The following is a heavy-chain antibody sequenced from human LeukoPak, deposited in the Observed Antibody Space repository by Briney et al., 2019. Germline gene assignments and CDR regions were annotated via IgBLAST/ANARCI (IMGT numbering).Heavy chain of an antibody. CDR3: ARGFSATTFDY. CDR2: IYYSGST. J-gene: IGHJ4*02. Sequence: SQTLSLTCTVSGGSISSGDYYWSWIRQPPWKGLEWIGYIYYSGSTYYNPSLKSRVTISVDTSKNQFSLKLSSVTAADTAVYYCARGFSATTFDYWGQGTLVTVSS. CDR1: GGSISSGDYY. V-gene: IGHV4-30-4*08. D-gene: IGHD1-14*01.